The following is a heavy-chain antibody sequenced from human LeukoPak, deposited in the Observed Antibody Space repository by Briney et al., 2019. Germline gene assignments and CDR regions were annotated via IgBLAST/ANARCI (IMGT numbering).Heavy chain of an antibody. J-gene: IGHJ2*01. CDR2: IYSNGIT. Sequence: SETLSLTCTVSGGSISNYYWSWIRQPPGKGLEWIGYIYSNGITIYNPSLRSRVTISLDTSRNQVSLKLKSVTAADTALYYCARLKDGYISGNWNFDLWGRGTRVAVSS. CDR1: GGSISNYY. V-gene: IGHV4-59*08. D-gene: IGHD5-18*01. CDR3: ARLKDGYISGNWNFDL.